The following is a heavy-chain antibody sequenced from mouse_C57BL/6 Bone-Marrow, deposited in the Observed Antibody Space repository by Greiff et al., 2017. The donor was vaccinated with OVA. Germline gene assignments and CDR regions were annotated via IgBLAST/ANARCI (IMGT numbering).Heavy chain of an antibody. CDR2: IDPSDSYT. CDR1: GYTFTSYW. CDR3: ARWGTTVVEGYYFDY. J-gene: IGHJ2*01. Sequence: QVQLQQPGAELVRPGTSVKLSCKASGYTFTSYWMHWVKQRPGQGLEWIGVIDPSDSYTNYNQKFKGKATLTVDTSSSTAYMQLSSLTSEDPAVYYCARWGTTVVEGYYFDYWGQGTTLTVSS. D-gene: IGHD1-1*01. V-gene: IGHV1-59*01.